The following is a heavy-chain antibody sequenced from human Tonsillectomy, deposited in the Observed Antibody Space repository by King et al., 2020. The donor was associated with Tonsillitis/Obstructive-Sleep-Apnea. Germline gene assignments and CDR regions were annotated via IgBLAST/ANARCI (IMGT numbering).Heavy chain of an antibody. CDR1: GFTFTSYG. D-gene: IGHD3-9*01. CDR3: ARLPVFEDDSLTGSYKWAYYYYMDV. V-gene: IGHV3-33*01. Sequence: VQLVESGGGVVQPGRSLSLSCAASGFTFTSYGMHWVRQAPGKGLEWVAVIWYDGSNKSYADSVKGGFTISRDNSKNTLYLQLNSLRAEDTAVYSCARLPVFEDDSLTGSYKWAYYYYMDVWGKGPTVTVSS. CDR2: IWYDGSNK. J-gene: IGHJ6*03.